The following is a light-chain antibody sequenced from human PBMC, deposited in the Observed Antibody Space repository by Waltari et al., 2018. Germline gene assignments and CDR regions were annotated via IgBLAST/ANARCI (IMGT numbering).Light chain of an antibody. V-gene: IGLV2-14*01. CDR3: SSYTSNNIWV. CDR2: DVR. Sequence: QSALTQPASVSGSPGQSITISCTGTSSDVGGYNYVSWYQQHPGKAPKFMIYDVRQRPAGVSNRFSGSKSGNTASLTISGLQAEDEADYYCSSYTSNNIWVFGGGTKLTVL. J-gene: IGLJ3*02. CDR1: SSDVGGYNY.